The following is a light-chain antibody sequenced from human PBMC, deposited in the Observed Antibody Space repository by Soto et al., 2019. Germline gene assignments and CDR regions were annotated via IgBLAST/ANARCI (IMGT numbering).Light chain of an antibody. CDR3: QQYNNRPPWT. CDR1: QSVSSN. Sequence: EIVMTQSPATLSVSPGERATLSCRASQSVSSNLAWYQQKPGQAPRLLIYGASTSATGIPARFSGSGSGTEFTLTISSLQSEDFSVYYCQQYNNRPPWTFGQGTKVEIK. V-gene: IGKV3-15*01. J-gene: IGKJ1*01. CDR2: GAS.